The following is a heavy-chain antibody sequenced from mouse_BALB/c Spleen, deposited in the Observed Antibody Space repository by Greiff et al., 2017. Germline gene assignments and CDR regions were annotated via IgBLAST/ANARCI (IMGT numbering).Heavy chain of an antibody. Sequence: EVKLMESGGGLVKPGGSLKLSCAASGFTFSSYAMSWVRQTPEKRLEWVATISSGGSYTYYPDSVKGRFTISRDNAKNTLYLQMSSLRSEDTAMYYCARGAYWGQGTLVTVSA. V-gene: IGHV5-9-3*01. J-gene: IGHJ3*01. CDR1: GFTFSSYA. CDR3: ARGAY. CDR2: ISSGGSYT.